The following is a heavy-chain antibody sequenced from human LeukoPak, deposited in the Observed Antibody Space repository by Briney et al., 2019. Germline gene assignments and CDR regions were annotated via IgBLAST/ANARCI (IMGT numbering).Heavy chain of an antibody. CDR3: ARGRATYSSGWYYFDY. Sequence: PSETLSLTCAVSGYSITSSSWWGWIRQPPGKGLEWIGEINHNGSTNYNPSLKSRVTISVDTSKNQFSLKLSSVTAADTAVYYCARGRATYSSGWYYFDYWGQGTLVTVSS. CDR2: INHNGST. CDR1: GYSITSSSW. J-gene: IGHJ4*02. V-gene: IGHV4-28*03. D-gene: IGHD6-19*01.